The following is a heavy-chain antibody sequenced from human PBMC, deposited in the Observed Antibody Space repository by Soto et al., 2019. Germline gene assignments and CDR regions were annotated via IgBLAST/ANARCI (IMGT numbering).Heavy chain of an antibody. V-gene: IGHV3-30-3*01. J-gene: IGHJ6*02. CDR3: ARAYPRGYCSGGXXXXXXXXXXXXXXXXX. D-gene: IGHD2-15*01. CDR1: GFTFSSYA. Sequence: QVPLVESGGGVVQPGRSLRLSCAASGFTFSSYAMHWVRQAPGKGLEWVAVISYDGSNKYYADSVKGRFTISRDNFKNTLYLQMNSLRAEDTAVYYCARAYPRGYCSGGXXXXXXXXXXXXXXXXXWGQGTTVTVSS. CDR2: ISYDGSNK.